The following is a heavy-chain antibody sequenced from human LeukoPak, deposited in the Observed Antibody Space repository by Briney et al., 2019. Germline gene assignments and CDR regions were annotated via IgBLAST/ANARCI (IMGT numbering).Heavy chain of an antibody. Sequence: GASVKVSCKASGYTFNGYYMHWVRQAPGQGLDWMGWINPNSGGTNYAQKFQGRVTMTRDTSISTAYMELSRLRSDDTAVYYCASSPGTMIVALDYWGQGTLVTVSS. V-gene: IGHV1-2*02. CDR1: GYTFNGYY. D-gene: IGHD3-22*01. CDR2: INPNSGGT. CDR3: ASSPGTMIVALDY. J-gene: IGHJ4*02.